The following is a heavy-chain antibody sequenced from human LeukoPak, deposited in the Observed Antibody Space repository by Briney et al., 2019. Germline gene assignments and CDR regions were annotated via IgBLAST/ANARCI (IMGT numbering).Heavy chain of an antibody. Sequence: GASVKVSCTASGGTFSRYAISWVRQAPGQGLEWMGGIIPIFGTANYAQKFQGRVTITADESTSTAYMELSSLRSEDTAVYYCARDRDSIGYYAFDYWGQGTLVTVSS. D-gene: IGHD3-22*01. V-gene: IGHV1-69*13. CDR3: ARDRDSIGYYAFDY. CDR1: GGTFSRYA. J-gene: IGHJ4*02. CDR2: IIPIFGTA.